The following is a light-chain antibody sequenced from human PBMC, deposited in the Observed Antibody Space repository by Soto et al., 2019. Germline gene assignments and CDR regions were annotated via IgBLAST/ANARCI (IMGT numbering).Light chain of an antibody. CDR1: QGISSY. V-gene: IGKV1-9*01. CDR2: AAS. Sequence: DIQLTQSPSFLSASVGDRVTITCRASQGISSYLAWYQQRPGKAPKLLIYAASTLQSGVPSTFSGSGSGTEFTLTISSLQPEDFANYYCQQLNTYPITFGQGTRLEIK. CDR3: QQLNTYPIT. J-gene: IGKJ5*01.